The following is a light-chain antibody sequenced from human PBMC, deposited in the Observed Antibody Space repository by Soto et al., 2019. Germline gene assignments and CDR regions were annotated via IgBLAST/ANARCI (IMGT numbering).Light chain of an antibody. V-gene: IGLV2-14*01. CDR2: EVT. Sequence: QSALTQPASVSGSLGQSITSSCTGTSSDVGAYNYVSWYQQHPDKAPKLLIFEVTNRPSGVSGRFSGSKSGITASLAISGLQHEDEADYYCTSYSSSSPVLFGGGTKLTVL. CDR3: TSYSSSSPVL. CDR1: SSDVGAYNY. J-gene: IGLJ2*01.